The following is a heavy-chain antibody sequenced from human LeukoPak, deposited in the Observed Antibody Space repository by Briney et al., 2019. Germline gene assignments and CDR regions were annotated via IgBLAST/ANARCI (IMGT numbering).Heavy chain of an antibody. Sequence: GGSLRLSCAASGFTFSSYSMAWVRQAPGKGLEWVSSMSSGSRYIYYADSVRGRFTISRDNAKNSLYLLMNSLRAEDTAVYYCARDRPTGASRLFVVQWGQGTLVTVSS. CDR1: GFTFSSYS. D-gene: IGHD3-3*01. CDR2: MSSGSRYI. CDR3: ARDRPTGASRLFVVQ. V-gene: IGHV3-21*01. J-gene: IGHJ4*02.